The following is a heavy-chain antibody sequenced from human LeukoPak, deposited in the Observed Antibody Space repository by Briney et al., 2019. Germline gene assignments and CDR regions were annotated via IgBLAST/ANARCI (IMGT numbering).Heavy chain of an antibody. CDR2: IIPISGTA. CDR1: GGTFSSYA. CDR3: ARDGVQWELKRYFDY. J-gene: IGHJ4*02. Sequence: ASVKVSCKASGGTFSSYAISWVRQAPGQGLEWMGGIIPISGTANYAQKFQGRVTITTDESTSTAYMELSSLRSEDTAVYYCARDGVQWELKRYFDYWGQGTLVTVSS. V-gene: IGHV1-69*05. D-gene: IGHD1-26*01.